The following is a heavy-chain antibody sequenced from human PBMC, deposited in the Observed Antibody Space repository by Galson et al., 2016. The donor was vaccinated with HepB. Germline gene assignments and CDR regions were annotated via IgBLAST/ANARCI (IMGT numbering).Heavy chain of an antibody. CDR3: ARGGSRPIDY. CDR2: SNTDGSST. D-gene: IGHD1-26*01. J-gene: IGHJ4*02. CDR1: GFTFRSHW. V-gene: IGHV3-74*01. Sequence: SLRLSCAASGFTFRSHWMHWVRQAPGKGLVWVSRSNTDGSSTSYADSVKGRFTISRDNAKNTLYLQMNSLRAEDTAVYYCARGGSRPIDYWGQGTLVTVSA.